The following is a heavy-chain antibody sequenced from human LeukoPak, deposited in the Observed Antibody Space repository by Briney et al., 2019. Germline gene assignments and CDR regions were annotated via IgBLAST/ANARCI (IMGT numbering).Heavy chain of an antibody. CDR3: AREIGGGLHYFDY. CDR2: IYSDALGGIT. CDR1: GLTVSSSF. Sequence: PGGSLRLSCAVSGLTVSSSFMSWVRQAPGKGLEWVSDIYSDALGGITNYADSVKGRFTISRDNSQNTLYLQMNSLRAEDTAIYYCAREIGGGLHYFDYGGQGTLVTVSS. J-gene: IGHJ4*02. D-gene: IGHD3-16*01. V-gene: IGHV3-53*01.